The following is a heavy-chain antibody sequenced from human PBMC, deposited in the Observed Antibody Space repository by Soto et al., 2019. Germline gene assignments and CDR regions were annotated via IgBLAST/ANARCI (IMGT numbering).Heavy chain of an antibody. J-gene: IGHJ4*02. CDR2: IIPIFGTA. D-gene: IGHD5-12*01. V-gene: IGHV1-69*12. CDR3: ARGGEMATKSPDY. Sequence: QVQLVQSGAEVKKPGSSVKVSCKASGGTFSSYAISWVRQAPGQGLEWMGGIIPIFGTANYEQKFQGRVPSTADESTSTAYMELSSLRSEDTAVYYCARGGEMATKSPDYWGQGTLVTVSS. CDR1: GGTFSSYA.